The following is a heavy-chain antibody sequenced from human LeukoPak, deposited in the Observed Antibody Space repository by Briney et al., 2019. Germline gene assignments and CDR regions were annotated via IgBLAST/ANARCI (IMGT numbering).Heavy chain of an antibody. V-gene: IGHV3-21*01. CDR2: ISSSSSFM. CDR3: AREDSYYYGSGSYPFDY. J-gene: IGHJ4*02. CDR1: GFTFSSYS. D-gene: IGHD3-10*01. Sequence: PGGSLRLSCAASGFTFSSYSMNWVRQAPGKGLEWVSSISSSSSFMYYADSVKGRFTISRDNAKNSLYLQMNSLRAEDTAVYYCAREDSYYYGSGSYPFDYWGQGTLVTVSS.